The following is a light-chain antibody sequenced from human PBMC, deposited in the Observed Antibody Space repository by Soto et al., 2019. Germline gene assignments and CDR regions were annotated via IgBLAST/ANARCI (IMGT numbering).Light chain of an antibody. Sequence: EIVMTQSPDNLSVSLGQGATLSCRASQPISRNLAWYQQKPGQAPRLLIYGASTRATDIPGRFSGGGSGTEFTLTIGSLQSEDFAIYFCQQYNTWPRTFGQGTKVEVK. V-gene: IGKV3-15*01. J-gene: IGKJ1*01. CDR3: QQYNTWPRT. CDR2: GAS. CDR1: QPISRN.